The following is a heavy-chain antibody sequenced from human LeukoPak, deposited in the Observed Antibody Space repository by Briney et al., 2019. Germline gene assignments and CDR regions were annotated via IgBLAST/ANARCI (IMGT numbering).Heavy chain of an antibody. CDR2: IYKTGST. J-gene: IGHJ3*02. Sequence: KPSETLSLTCSVSGGSINSDGFYWSWIRQPPGKGLEWIGYIYKTGSTNYNPSLKSRVTISVERSKNQFSLKLSSATAADTAVYYCARALDLVPAYFDIWGQGTMVTVSS. CDR3: ARALDLVPAYFDI. CDR1: GGSINSDGFY. D-gene: IGHD2-2*01. V-gene: IGHV4-30-2*01.